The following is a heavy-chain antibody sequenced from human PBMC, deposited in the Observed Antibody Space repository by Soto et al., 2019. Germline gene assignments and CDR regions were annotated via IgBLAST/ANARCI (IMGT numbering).Heavy chain of an antibody. D-gene: IGHD6-19*01. V-gene: IGHV3-11*06. CDR2: ISSSSSYT. Sequence: GGSLRLSCAASGFTFSDYYMSWIRQAPGKGLEWVSYISSSSSYTNYADSVKGRFTISRDNAKNSLYLQMNSLRAEDTAVYYCVIQGRYSSGWYDRNWFDPWGQGTLVTVSS. CDR1: GFTFSDYY. J-gene: IGHJ5*02. CDR3: VIQGRYSSGWYDRNWFDP.